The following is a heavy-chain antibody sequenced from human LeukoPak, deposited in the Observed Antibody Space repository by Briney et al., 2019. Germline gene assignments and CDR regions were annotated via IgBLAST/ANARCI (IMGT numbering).Heavy chain of an antibody. V-gene: IGHV3-30*02. D-gene: IGHD6-19*01. J-gene: IGHJ4*02. CDR2: IRYDGSNK. CDR3: APFPGKSSSVLDY. Sequence: PGGSLRLSCAASGFTFSSYGMHWVRQAPGKGLEWVAFIRYDGSNKYYADSVKGRFTISRDNSKNTLYLQMNSLRAEDTAVYYCAPFPGKSSSVLDYWGQGTLVTVSS. CDR1: GFTFSSYG.